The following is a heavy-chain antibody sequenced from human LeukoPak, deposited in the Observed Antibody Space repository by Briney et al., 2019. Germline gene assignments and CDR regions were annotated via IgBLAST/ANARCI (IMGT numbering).Heavy chain of an antibody. V-gene: IGHV3-21*01. D-gene: IGHD2-15*01. CDR2: MSSTGSYI. CDR3: ARDEGFCSGGSCYLDY. CDR1: GFTISSYA. Sequence: GGSLRLSCAASGFTISSYAMNWVRQAPGKGLEWVSSMSSTGSYIYYADSVKGRFTISRDNAKNSLYLQMNSLRAEDTAVYYCARDEGFCSGGSCYLDYWGQGTLVTVSS. J-gene: IGHJ4*02.